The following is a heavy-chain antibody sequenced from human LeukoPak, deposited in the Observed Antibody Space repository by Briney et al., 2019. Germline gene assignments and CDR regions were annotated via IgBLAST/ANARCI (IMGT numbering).Heavy chain of an antibody. V-gene: IGHV3-48*01. CDR2: ITSSSSII. D-gene: IGHD5-18*01. Sequence: GGSLRLSCAASGFTFNSYSMNWVRQAPGKGLEWVSFITSSSSIIYYADSVKGRFTISRDNAKNSLYLQMNSLRAEDTAKYYCAKGGYISFFDRWGQGTLVTVSS. J-gene: IGHJ4*02. CDR3: AKGGYISFFDR. CDR1: GFTFNSYS.